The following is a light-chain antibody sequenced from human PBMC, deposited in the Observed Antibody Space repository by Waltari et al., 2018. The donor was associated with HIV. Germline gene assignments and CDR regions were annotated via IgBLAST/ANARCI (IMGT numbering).Light chain of an antibody. CDR1: HSVFERSKNKNY. CDR2: WAS. V-gene: IGKV4-1*01. CDR3: QQYYNAPFT. J-gene: IGKJ3*01. Sequence: IAMTQSPDSLAVSLGERATLNCKSSHSVFERSKNKNYLAWYQQKPGQPPKLLIYWASTRGSGVPDRFSGSGSGTSFTLTISSLQAEDVAVYYCQQYYNAPFTFGPGTKVIVK.